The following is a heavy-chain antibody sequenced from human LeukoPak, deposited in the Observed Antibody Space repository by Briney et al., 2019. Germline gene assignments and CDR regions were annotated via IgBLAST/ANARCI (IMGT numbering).Heavy chain of an antibody. Sequence: PGGSLRLXCAASGFTFSSYGMHWVRQAPGKELEWVAVIWYDGSNKYYADSVKGRFTISRDNSKNTLYLQMNSLRAEDTAVYYCAKGTSLINILTGYFYYFDYWGQGTLVTVSS. CDR1: GFTFSSYG. V-gene: IGHV3-33*06. J-gene: IGHJ4*02. D-gene: IGHD3-9*01. CDR3: AKGTSLINILTGYFYYFDY. CDR2: IWYDGSNK.